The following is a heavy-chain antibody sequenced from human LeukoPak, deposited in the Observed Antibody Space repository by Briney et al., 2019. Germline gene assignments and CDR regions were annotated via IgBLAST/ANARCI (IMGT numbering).Heavy chain of an antibody. J-gene: IGHJ4*02. CDR2: ISPYNGKT. Sequence: ASEKVSCKASGYRCSGFTITWVRQAPGQGLEWMVWISPYNGKTEYSETVEDRVTMTADTSTSTAYMELRSLRSDDSAVYYCASTDSVGSYYAPNFWGQGSLVTVSS. D-gene: IGHD3-10*01. CDR3: ASTDSVGSYYAPNF. CDR1: GYRCSGFT. V-gene: IGHV1-18*01.